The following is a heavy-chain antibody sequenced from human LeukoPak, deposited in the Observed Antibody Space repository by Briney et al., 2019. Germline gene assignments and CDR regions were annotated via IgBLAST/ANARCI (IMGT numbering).Heavy chain of an antibody. CDR2: TYYRSKWNT. D-gene: IGHD6-6*01. V-gene: IGHV6-1*01. CDR3: SRQRSTSTYYFGLDV. J-gene: IGHJ6*02. CDR1: GDTVSSNTAA. Sequence: SQTLSLTCAISGDTVSSNTAAWNWIKQSPSRGLEWLGRTYYRSKWNTDYAASVQNRITINPDTSTNQFSLQLKSATPEDTAVYYCSRQRSTSTYYFGLDVWGQGTTVTVSS.